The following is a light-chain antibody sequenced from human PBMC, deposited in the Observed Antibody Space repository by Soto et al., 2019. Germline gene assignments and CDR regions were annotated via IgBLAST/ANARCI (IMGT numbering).Light chain of an antibody. CDR1: QGIRND. CDR2: AAS. Sequence: AIQMTQSPSSMSASVGDTVTITCRTSQGIRNDLGWYQQKPGKAPKLLIYAASSLQSGVPSRFSGSGSGTDFTLTISSLQPEDVATYYCLQDYNYFGFGQGTKVDIK. J-gene: IGKJ1*01. CDR3: LQDYNYFG. V-gene: IGKV1-6*01.